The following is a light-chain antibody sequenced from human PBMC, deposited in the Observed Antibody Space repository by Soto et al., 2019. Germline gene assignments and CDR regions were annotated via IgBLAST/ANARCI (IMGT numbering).Light chain of an antibody. CDR3: MQGTHWPPYT. CDR1: QSLAYIDGNTY. Sequence: DVVMTQSPLSLPVTLGQPASISCRSSQSLAYIDGNTYLNWFQQRPGQSPRRLIYRVSNRDSGVPDRFSGSGPGTDFTLEISRVEAEDVGVYYCMQGTHWPPYTFGQGTKLEIK. J-gene: IGKJ2*01. V-gene: IGKV2-30*01. CDR2: RVS.